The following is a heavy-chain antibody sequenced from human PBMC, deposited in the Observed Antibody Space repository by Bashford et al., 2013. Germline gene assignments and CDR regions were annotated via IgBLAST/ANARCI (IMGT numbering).Heavy chain of an antibody. V-gene: IGHV1-69*01. CDR2: IIPIFGTA. Sequence: WVRQAPGQGLEWMGGIIPIFGTANYAQKFQGRVTITADESTSTAYMELSSLRSEDTAVYYCARDHFGRYCSSTSCPYYYYYGMDVWGQGTTVTVSS. D-gene: IGHD2-2*01. CDR3: ARDHFGRYCSSTSCPYYYYYGMDV. J-gene: IGHJ6*02.